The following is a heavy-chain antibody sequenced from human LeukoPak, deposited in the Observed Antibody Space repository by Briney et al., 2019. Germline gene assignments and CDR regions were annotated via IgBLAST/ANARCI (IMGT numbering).Heavy chain of an antibody. CDR1: GFTFRTYG. CDR3: ARWVSGAYWTFDI. CDR2: IRNDGSKN. D-gene: IGHD5/OR15-5a*01. Sequence: PGGALRLSCGAPGFTFRTYGGEWGRRAPGKGLGRVAVIRNDGSKNHYADSVKGRFTISRDNSKNTLFLQMNSLRAEDTAVYYCARWVSGAYWTFDICGQGTMVIVSS. V-gene: IGHV3-33*01. J-gene: IGHJ3*02.